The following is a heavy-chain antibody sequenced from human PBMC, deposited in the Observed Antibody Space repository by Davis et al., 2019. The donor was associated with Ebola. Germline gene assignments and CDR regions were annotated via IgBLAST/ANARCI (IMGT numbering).Heavy chain of an antibody. CDR2: IYPGDSAT. V-gene: IGHV5-51*01. CDR1: GYSFTSYW. Sequence: GESLKISCKGSGYSFTSYWIGWVRQMPGKGLEWMVIIYPGDSATRYSPSFQGQVTISADTSISTAYLQWSSLKASDTAMYYCARLVVAATNYYYGMDVWGQGTTVTVSS. D-gene: IGHD2-15*01. J-gene: IGHJ6*02. CDR3: ARLVVAATNYYYGMDV.